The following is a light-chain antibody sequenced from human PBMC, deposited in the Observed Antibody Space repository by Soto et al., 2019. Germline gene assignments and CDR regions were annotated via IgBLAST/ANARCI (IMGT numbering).Light chain of an antibody. V-gene: IGKV3D-15*01. CDR1: QRVGSG. CDR3: QQYNSWPLT. Sequence: ENVRMQDRATLAVAPGVKADLSCMALQRVGSGLAWYQQKSGQAPRLVIYDIFTRATGVPTRISGSGSGTEFTLTISRLQYDDFAVYYCQQYNSWPLTFGGGTKVEIK. J-gene: IGKJ4*01. CDR2: DIF.